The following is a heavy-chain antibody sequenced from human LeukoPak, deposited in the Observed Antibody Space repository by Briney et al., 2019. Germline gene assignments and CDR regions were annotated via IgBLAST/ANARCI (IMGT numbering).Heavy chain of an antibody. Sequence: PGGSLRLSCAASGFTFSSYAMSWVCQAPGKGLEWVSAISGSGGSTYYADSVKGRFTISRDNSKNTLYLQMNSLRAEDTAVYYCAKGSSGTAMVAYYFDYWGQGTLVTVSS. D-gene: IGHD5-18*01. V-gene: IGHV3-23*01. CDR3: AKGSSGTAMVAYYFDY. J-gene: IGHJ4*02. CDR1: GFTFSSYA. CDR2: ISGSGGST.